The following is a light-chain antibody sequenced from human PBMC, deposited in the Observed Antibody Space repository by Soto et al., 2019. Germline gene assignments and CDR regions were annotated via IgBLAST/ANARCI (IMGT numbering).Light chain of an antibody. CDR3: QQRHMWPIT. CDR2: GAS. CDR1: QSVRSTY. Sequence: ETVLTQSPGTRSLSPGEGATLSCRASQSVRSTYLVWYQQKPGQAPRLLIYGASNRETGIPDRFSGSGAGTACTRTISSLQPEDSTVDYCQQRHMWPITFGQGTRLEIK. J-gene: IGKJ5*01. V-gene: IGKV3D-20*02.